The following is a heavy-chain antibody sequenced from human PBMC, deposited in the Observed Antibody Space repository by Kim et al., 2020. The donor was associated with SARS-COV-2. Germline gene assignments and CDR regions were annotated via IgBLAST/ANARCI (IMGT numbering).Heavy chain of an antibody. CDR2: IYSGGST. CDR1: GFTVSSNY. J-gene: IGHJ4*02. Sequence: GGSLRLSCAASGFTVSSNYMSWVRQAPGKGLEWVSVIYSGGSTYYADSVKGRFTISSDNSKNTLYLQINSLRAEDTAVYYCARGYYGSGSYYFNFDYWGQGTLVTVSS. D-gene: IGHD3-10*01. CDR3: ARGYYGSGSYYFNFDY. V-gene: IGHV3-53*01.